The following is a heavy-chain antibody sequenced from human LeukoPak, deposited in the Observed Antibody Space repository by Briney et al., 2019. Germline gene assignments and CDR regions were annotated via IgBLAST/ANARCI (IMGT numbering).Heavy chain of an antibody. J-gene: IGHJ3*02. CDR2: IYSGGST. V-gene: IGHV3-53*01. CDR1: GFTASSNY. Sequence: GGSLRLSCAASGFTASSNYMSWVRQAPGKGLEWVSVIYSGGSTYYADSVKGRFTISRDNSKNTLYLQMNGLRAEDTAVYYCARVRHDSSGYYLNDAFDIWGQGTMVTVSS. CDR3: ARVRHDSSGYYLNDAFDI. D-gene: IGHD3-22*01.